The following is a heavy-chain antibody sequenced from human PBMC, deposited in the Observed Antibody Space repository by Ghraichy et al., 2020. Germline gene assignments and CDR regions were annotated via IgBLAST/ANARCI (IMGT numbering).Heavy chain of an antibody. CDR3: AKSGKRFEVGATYGMDV. CDR2: ISWNSGSI. J-gene: IGHJ6*02. V-gene: IGHV3-9*01. CDR1: GFTFDDYA. D-gene: IGHD1-26*01. Sequence: SLNISCAASGFTFDDYAMHWVRQAPGKGLEWVSGISWNSGSIGYADSVKGRFTISRDNAKNSLYLQMNSLRAEDTALYYCAKSGKRFEVGATYGMDVWGQGTTVTVSS.